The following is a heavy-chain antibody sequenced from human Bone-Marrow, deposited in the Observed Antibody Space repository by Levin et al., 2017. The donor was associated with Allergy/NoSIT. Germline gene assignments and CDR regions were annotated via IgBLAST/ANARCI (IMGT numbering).Heavy chain of an antibody. CDR1: GGSFSGYY. Sequence: PSETLSLTCAVYGGSFSGYYWSWIRQPPGKGLEWIGEINHSGSTNYNPSLKSRVTISVDTSKNQFSLKLSSVTAADTAVYYCAREGVAFEGYDAFDIWGQGTMVTVSS. CDR3: AREGVAFEGYDAFDI. CDR2: INHSGST. D-gene: IGHD3-9*01. V-gene: IGHV4-34*01. J-gene: IGHJ3*02.